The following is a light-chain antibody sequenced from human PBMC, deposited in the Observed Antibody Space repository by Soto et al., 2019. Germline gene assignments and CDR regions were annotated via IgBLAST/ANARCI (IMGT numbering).Light chain of an antibody. Sequence: DIQMTQSPSSLSASVGDRVTITCRASQTISSYLNWYQQKPGKAPKLMIYAASSLQSGVPSRFSGSGSGTDFPLTISSLQPEDFATYYCQQSHSIPYTFGQGTKLEIK. CDR1: QTISSY. J-gene: IGKJ2*01. CDR3: QQSHSIPYT. V-gene: IGKV1-39*01. CDR2: AAS.